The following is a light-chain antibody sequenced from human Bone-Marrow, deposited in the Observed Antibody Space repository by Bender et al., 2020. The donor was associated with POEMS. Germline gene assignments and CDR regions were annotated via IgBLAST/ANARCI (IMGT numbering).Light chain of an antibody. Sequence: QSALTQSASLSGSPGQSITISCTGTSSDVGGSNLVSWYQQYPGKAPKLLIYEGYKRASGVSNRFSGSKSGNTASLTISGLQAEDEADYYCCSYTDSSTSSWVFGTGTKVTVL. J-gene: IGLJ1*01. CDR2: EGY. CDR3: CSYTDSSTSSWV. CDR1: SSDVGGSNL. V-gene: IGLV2-14*02.